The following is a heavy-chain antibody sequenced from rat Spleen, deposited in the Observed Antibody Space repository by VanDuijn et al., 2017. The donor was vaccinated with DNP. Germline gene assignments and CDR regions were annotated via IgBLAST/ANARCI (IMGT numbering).Heavy chain of an antibody. Sequence: EVQLVESGGDLVQPGRSLKLSCVASGLTFNNYWMTWIRQVPGKGLEWVASITSSGGSTYYPDSVKGRFTISRVNTQSILYLQMDSLRSEDTATYYCTTDFERGYWGQGVMVTVSS. D-gene: IGHD1-11*01. CDR1: GLTFNNYW. CDR2: ITSSGGST. J-gene: IGHJ2*01. CDR3: TTDFERGY. V-gene: IGHV5-31*01.